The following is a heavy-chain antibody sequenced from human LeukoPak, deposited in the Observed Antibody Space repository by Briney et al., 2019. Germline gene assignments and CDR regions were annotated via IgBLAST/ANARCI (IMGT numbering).Heavy chain of an antibody. J-gene: IGHJ5*02. Sequence: SETLSLTCAVYGGSFSVYYWSWIRQPPGKGLEWIGEINHSGSTNYNPSLKSRVTISVDTSKNQFSLKLSSVTAADTAVYYCARRSKQLVHFYNWFDPWGQGTLVTVSS. D-gene: IGHD6-6*01. CDR3: ARRSKQLVHFYNWFDP. CDR2: INHSGST. V-gene: IGHV4-34*01. CDR1: GGSFSVYY.